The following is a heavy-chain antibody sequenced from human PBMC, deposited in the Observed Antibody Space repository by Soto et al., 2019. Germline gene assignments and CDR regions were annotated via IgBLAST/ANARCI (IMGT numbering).Heavy chain of an antibody. V-gene: IGHV3-7*05. CDR2: IKQDGSEK. J-gene: IGHJ6*02. Sequence: EVQLVESGGGLVQPGGSLRLSCAASGFTFSSYWMSWVRQAPGKGLEWVANIKQDGSEKYYVDSVKGRFTISRDNAKNSLYLQMNSLRAEDTAVYYCARDPTQTAYYYYYGMDVWGQGTTVTVSS. CDR3: ARDPTQTAYYYYYGMDV. D-gene: IGHD5-18*01. CDR1: GFTFSSYW.